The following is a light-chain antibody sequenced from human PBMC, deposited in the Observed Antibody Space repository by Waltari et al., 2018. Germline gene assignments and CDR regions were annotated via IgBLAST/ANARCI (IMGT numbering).Light chain of an antibody. CDR1: SSAVGGLND. Sequence: QSALTQPPSPSGSPGQPVTIPCTGTSSAVGGLNDVSWYHPHPGKAPKLMIYEVSKRPSGVPGRFSGSKSGNTASLTVSGLQAEDEADYYCSSYAGSNNWVFGGGTKLTVL. CDR2: EVS. J-gene: IGLJ3*02. CDR3: SSYAGSNNWV. V-gene: IGLV2-8*01.